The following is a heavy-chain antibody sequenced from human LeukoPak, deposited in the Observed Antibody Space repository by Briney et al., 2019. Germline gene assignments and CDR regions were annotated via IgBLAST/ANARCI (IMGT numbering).Heavy chain of an antibody. J-gene: IGHJ3*02. CDR1: GGSISSGGYY. V-gene: IGHV4-31*03. D-gene: IGHD4-17*01. CDR3: ARSTPTVTTGAFDI. Sequence: PSETLSLTCTVSGGSISSGGYYWSWIRQHPGKGLEWIGYIYYSGSTYYNPSLKSRVTISVDTSKNQFSLKLGSVTAADTAVYYCARSTPTVTTGAFDIWGQGTMVTVSS. CDR2: IYYSGST.